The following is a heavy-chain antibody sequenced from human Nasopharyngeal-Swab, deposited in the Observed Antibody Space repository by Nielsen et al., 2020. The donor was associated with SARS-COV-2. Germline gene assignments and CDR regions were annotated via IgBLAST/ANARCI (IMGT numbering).Heavy chain of an antibody. V-gene: IGHV4-39*01. Sequence: RQAPGKGLEWIGSIYYSGSTYYNPSFKSRVTISVDTSKNQFSLKLSSVTAADTAVYYCARPYRYCSGGSCHSGGAFDIWGQGTMVTVSS. CDR2: IYYSGST. CDR3: ARPYRYCSGGSCHSGGAFDI. J-gene: IGHJ3*02. D-gene: IGHD2-15*01.